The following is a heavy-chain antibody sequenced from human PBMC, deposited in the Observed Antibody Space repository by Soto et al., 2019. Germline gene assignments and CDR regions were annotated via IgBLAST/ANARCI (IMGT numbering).Heavy chain of an antibody. CDR1: GYTVTSYY. Sequence: ASVKVSCKASGYTVTSYYMHWVRQAPGQGLEWMGIINPSGGSTSYAQKFQGRVTMTRDTSTSTVYMELSSLRSEDTAVYYCAREGRDCTNGVCYYYYGMDVWGQGTTVTVS. CDR3: AREGRDCTNGVCYYYYGMDV. J-gene: IGHJ6*02. D-gene: IGHD2-8*01. V-gene: IGHV1-46*01. CDR2: INPSGGST.